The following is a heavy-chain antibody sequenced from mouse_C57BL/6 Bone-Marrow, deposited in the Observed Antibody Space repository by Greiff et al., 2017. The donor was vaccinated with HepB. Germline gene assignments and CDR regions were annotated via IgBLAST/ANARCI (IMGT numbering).Heavy chain of an antibody. V-gene: IGHV1-55*01. J-gene: IGHJ1*03. CDR2: IYPGSGST. Sequence: QVHVKQPGAELVKPGASVKMSCKASGYTFTSYWITWVKQRPGQGLEWIGDIYPGSGSTNYNEKFKSKATLTVDTSSSTAYMQLSSLTSEDSAVYYCARGLRRYWYFDVWGTGTTVTVSS. CDR1: GYTFTSYW. CDR3: ARGLRRYWYFDV. D-gene: IGHD1-2*01.